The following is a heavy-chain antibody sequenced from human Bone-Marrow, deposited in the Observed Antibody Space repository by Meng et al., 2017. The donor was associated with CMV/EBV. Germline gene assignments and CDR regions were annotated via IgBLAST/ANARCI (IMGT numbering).Heavy chain of an antibody. V-gene: IGHV3-30*03. J-gene: IGHJ4*02. CDR2: VSYDGRNK. CDR3: ARDIRSYPTGVHF. D-gene: IGHD3-10*01. Sequence: GESLKISCAAPGFMFSNCVMYWVRQAPGKGLEWVALVSYDGRNKYYADSVKGRFTISRDNSKSSLYLQMNSLRPEDTAVYYCARDIRSYPTGVHFWGQGTLVTVSS. CDR1: GFMFSNCV.